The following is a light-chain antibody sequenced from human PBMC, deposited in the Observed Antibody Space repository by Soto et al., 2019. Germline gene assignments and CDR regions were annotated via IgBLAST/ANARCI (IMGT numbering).Light chain of an antibody. V-gene: IGKV1-39*01. Sequence: DIQMTQSPSSLSASVGDRVTITCRASQSISGYLNWYQQKPGKAPNLLIYAASSLQSGVPSRFSGSGSGTDFTLTINSLHPEDFATYYCQQSYSTPITFGQGTKVDIK. CDR2: AAS. CDR3: QQSYSTPIT. CDR1: QSISGY. J-gene: IGKJ1*01.